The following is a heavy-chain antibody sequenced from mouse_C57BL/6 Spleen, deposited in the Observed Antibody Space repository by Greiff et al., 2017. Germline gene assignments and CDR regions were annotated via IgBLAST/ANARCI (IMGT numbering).Heavy chain of an antibody. J-gene: IGHJ2*01. Sequence: VHLVESGPGLVQPSQSLSITCTVSGFSITSYGVHWVRQSPGKGLEWLGVIWSGGSTDYNAAFISRLSIRKDNSKSQVFFTMNSLQADDTAIYYCSRGRGRLYFDYWGQGTTLTVSS. V-gene: IGHV2-2*01. CDR2: IWSGGST. CDR3: SRGRGRLYFDY. CDR1: GFSITSYG. D-gene: IGHD3-3*01.